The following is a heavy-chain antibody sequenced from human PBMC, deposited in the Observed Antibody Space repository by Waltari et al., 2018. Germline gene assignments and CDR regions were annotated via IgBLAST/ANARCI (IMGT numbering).Heavy chain of an antibody. V-gene: IGHV3-9*01. D-gene: IGHD3-22*01. CDR1: GFTFDDHA. Sequence: EVQLVESGGGLGHPGRSLRLSCAASGFTFDDHAMHWVRQFPGKGLEWVAGINWNSDSIGYGDSVKGRFTISRDNARNYLYLQMNSLTTEDTALYYCLKKNDEVYDRNGLVYDAFDMWGQGTMVTVSS. J-gene: IGHJ3*02. CDR3: LKKNDEVYDRNGLVYDAFDM. CDR2: INWNSDSI.